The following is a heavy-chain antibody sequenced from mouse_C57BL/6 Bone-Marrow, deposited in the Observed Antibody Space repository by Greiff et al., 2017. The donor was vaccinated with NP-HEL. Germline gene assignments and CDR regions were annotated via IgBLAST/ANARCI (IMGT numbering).Heavy chain of an antibody. CDR1: GYTFTSYW. V-gene: IGHV1-55*01. CDR2: IYPGSGST. Sequence: VQLQQSGAELVKPGASVKMSCKASGYTFTSYWITWVKQRPGQGLEWIGDIYPGSGSTNYNEKFKSKATLTVDTSSSTAYMQLSSLTSEDSAVYYCARSWAYYAMDYWGQGTSVTVSS. CDR3: ARSWAYYAMDY. J-gene: IGHJ4*01.